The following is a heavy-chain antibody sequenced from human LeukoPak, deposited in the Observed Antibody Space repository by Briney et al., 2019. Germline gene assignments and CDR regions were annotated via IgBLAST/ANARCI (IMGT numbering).Heavy chain of an antibody. Sequence: PGGTLRLSCAASGFTFSDYGMSWVRQAPGKGLEWVSAISGSGSGGSTYYADSVKGRFTISRDNSKNTLYLQMNSLRAEDTAVYYCAKSSPPPLRYWGQGTLVTVSS. V-gene: IGHV3-23*01. CDR1: GFTFSDYG. CDR2: ISGSGSGGST. CDR3: AKSSPPPLRY. J-gene: IGHJ4*02.